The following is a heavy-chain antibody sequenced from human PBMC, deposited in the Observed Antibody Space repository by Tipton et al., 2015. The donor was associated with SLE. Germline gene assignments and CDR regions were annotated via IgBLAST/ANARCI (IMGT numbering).Heavy chain of an antibody. CDR1: EFSSSTYT. CDR3: AHRGTSSGYYYYFDY. CDR2: IDSNGNHI. V-gene: IGHV3-21*04. D-gene: IGHD3-22*01. Sequence: GSLRLSCTASEFSSSTYTMNWVRQAPGMGLEWLSSIDSNGNHIYYADSVKGRFTISRDNAKNSLYLQMNSLRAEDTAVYYCAHRGTSSGYYYYFDYWGQGTLVTVSS. J-gene: IGHJ4*02.